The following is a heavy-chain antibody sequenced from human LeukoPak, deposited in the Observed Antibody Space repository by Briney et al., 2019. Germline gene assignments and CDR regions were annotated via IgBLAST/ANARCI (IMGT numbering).Heavy chain of an antibody. V-gene: IGHV4-59*08. CDR1: AASIRGHY. J-gene: IGHJ6*03. Sequence: PSDTLSLTCTVSAASIRGHYSSSFRQTPRQAPECIAWIRISGASNSNTSLKRRVTTSGDTSKNQISLKLTSVTAADTAVYSCARHQDYSGTTFYDYMDVWGKGTTVTVSS. CDR2: IRISGAS. D-gene: IGHD4-11*01. CDR3: ARHQDYSGTTFYDYMDV.